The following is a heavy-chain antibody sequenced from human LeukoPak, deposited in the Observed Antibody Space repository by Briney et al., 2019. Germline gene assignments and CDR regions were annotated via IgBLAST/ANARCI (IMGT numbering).Heavy chain of an antibody. J-gene: IGHJ4*02. Sequence: PGGSLRLSCAASGLTFSSYWMSWVRQAPGKGLEWVSFINSGGNTYYADSVKGRFTISRDKLKNTLYLQMNSLRAEDTAVYYCVTTDYDILTGYSPHWGQGTLVTVSS. CDR3: VTTDYDILTGYSPH. CDR2: INSGGNT. CDR1: GLTFSSYW. D-gene: IGHD3-9*01. V-gene: IGHV3-53*01.